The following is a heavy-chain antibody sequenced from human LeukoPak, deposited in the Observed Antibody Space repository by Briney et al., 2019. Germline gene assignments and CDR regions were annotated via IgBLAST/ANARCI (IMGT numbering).Heavy chain of an antibody. CDR1: GGSISSYY. D-gene: IGHD3-10*01. CDR2: IYYSGST. Sequence: SETLSLTCTVSGGSISSYYWSWIRQPPGKGLEWIGYIYYSGSTNYNPSLKSRVTISVDTSKNQFSLELSSVTAADTAVYYCARTERGSGSYPAWGQGTLVTVSS. CDR3: ARTERGSGSYPA. V-gene: IGHV4-59*01. J-gene: IGHJ5*02.